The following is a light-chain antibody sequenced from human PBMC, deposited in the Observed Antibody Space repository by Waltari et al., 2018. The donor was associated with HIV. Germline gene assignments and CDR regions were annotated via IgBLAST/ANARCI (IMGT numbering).Light chain of an antibody. CDR3: QQLNSYLGFT. Sequence: IQLNQSPFCRSAPVGYRVTITCRASQGISSYLAWYQQKPGKAPKRLIYAASTLQRGVPSRFSGSRSGTEFTLTISSLQPEDFATYYCQQLNSYLGFTFGPGTKVDIK. CDR1: QGISSY. J-gene: IGKJ3*01. CDR2: AAS. V-gene: IGKV1-9*01.